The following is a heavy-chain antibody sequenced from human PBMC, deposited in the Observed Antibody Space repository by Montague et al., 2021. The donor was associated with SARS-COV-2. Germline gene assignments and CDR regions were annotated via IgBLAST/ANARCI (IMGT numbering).Heavy chain of an antibody. J-gene: IGHJ3*02. CDR1: GGSISSNNYY. CDR2: IYDSGST. D-gene: IGHD5-12*01. CDR3: ARRGRKLLPVATTIGGFDI. V-gene: IGHV4-39*02. Sequence: SETLSLTCTVSGGSISSNNYYWDWIRQPPGKWLEWIGSIYDSGSTYYNPSLKSRVTISVDTSKNHFSLKLNSVTAADTAVYYCARRGRKLLPVATTIGGFDIWGQGTMVTVSS.